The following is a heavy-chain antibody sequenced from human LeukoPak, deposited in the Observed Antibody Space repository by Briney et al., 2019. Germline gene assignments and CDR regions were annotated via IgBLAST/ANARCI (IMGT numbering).Heavy chain of an antibody. D-gene: IGHD6-13*01. CDR2: ISSRSSSM. V-gene: IGHV3-48*02. Sequence: PGGSLRLSCTASGFTFSSYNMHWVRQAPGKGLEWVSYISSRSSSMYYADSVKGRFTVSRDNARNSLYLQMNSLRDEDTAVYYCARGGGNMAAAVPFDYWGQGTLVTVSS. J-gene: IGHJ4*02. CDR3: ARGGGNMAAAVPFDY. CDR1: GFTFSSYN.